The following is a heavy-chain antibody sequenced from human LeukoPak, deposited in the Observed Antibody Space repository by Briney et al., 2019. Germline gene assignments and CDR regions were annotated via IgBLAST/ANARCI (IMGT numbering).Heavy chain of an antibody. CDR2: ITGYGGST. Sequence: ASVKVSCKASGYSIATYGTIWVRQAPGQGLEWLGWITGYGGSTIYAQRLQGRITMTTDTSTNTASMEWRGLRSDDTALYYCAKDIAPYAEKDYWGQGTLVTVSS. D-gene: IGHD4-17*01. J-gene: IGHJ4*02. V-gene: IGHV1-18*01. CDR3: AKDIAPYAEKDY. CDR1: GYSIATYG.